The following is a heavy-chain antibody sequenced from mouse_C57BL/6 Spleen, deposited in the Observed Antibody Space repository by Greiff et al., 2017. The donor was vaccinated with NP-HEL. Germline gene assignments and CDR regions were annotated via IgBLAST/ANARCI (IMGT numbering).Heavy chain of an antibody. J-gene: IGHJ2*01. V-gene: IGHV8-8*01. CDR3: ARIGYYGSSYNYFDY. D-gene: IGHD1-1*01. Sequence: QVQLKESGPGILQPSQTLSLTCSFSGFSLSTFGMGVGWIRQPSGKGLEWLAHIWWDDDKSYNPALKSRLTISKDTSKNQVFLKIANVDTADTATYYCARIGYYGSSYNYFDYWGQGTTLTVSS. CDR2: IWWDDDK. CDR1: GFSLSTFGMG.